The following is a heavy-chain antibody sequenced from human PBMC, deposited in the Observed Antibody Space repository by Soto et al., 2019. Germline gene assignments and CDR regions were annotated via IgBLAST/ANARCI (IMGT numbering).Heavy chain of an antibody. D-gene: IGHD6-13*01. CDR3: AGGYSSSWYYFDY. J-gene: IGHJ4*02. CDR2: IWYDGSNK. V-gene: IGHV3-33*01. CDR1: GFTFSSYG. Sequence: QVQLVESGGGVVQPGRSLRLSCAASGFTFSSYGMHWVRQAPGKGLEWVAVIWYDGSNKYYADSVKGRFTISRDNSKNTLYQQMNSLRAEDTAVYYCAGGYSSSWYYFDYWGQGTLVTVSS.